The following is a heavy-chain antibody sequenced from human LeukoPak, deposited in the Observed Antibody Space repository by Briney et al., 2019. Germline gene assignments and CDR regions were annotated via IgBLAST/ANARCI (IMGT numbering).Heavy chain of an antibody. D-gene: IGHD3-10*01. V-gene: IGHV4-59*01. Sequence: NPSETLSLTCTVSGGSISSYYWSWIRQPPEKGLEWIGYIYYSGSTNYNPSLKSRVTISVDTSKNQFSLKLSSVTAADTAVYYCARAPRVRGVTIFDYWGQGTLVTVSS. CDR3: ARAPRVRGVTIFDY. CDR2: IYYSGST. CDR1: GGSISSYY. J-gene: IGHJ4*02.